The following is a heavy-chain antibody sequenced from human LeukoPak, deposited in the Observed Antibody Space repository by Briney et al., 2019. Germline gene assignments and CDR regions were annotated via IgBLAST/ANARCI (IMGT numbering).Heavy chain of an antibody. CDR3: ARDLTDYYDSSGYYPFDY. J-gene: IGHJ4*02. D-gene: IGHD3-22*01. V-gene: IGHV3-30*02. CDR1: GFTFSSYG. CDR2: IRYDGSNK. Sequence: GGSLRLSCAASGFTFSSYGMHWVRQAPGEGLEWVAFIRYDGSNKYYADSVKGRFTISRDNAKNSLYLQMNSLRAEDTAVYYCARDLTDYYDSSGYYPFDYWGQGTLVTVSS.